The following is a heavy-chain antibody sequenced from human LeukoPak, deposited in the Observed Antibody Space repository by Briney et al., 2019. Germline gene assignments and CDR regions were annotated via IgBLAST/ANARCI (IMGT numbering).Heavy chain of an antibody. CDR1: GFTFSNYG. CDR3: ATFGLRPHYFDY. D-gene: IGHD3-10*01. V-gene: IGHV3-30*02. Sequence: PGGSLRLSCAASGFTFSNYGIHWVRQAPGKGLEWVAFIRYDGSDKYYADSVKGRFTISRDNAKNSLYLQMNNLRAEDTAVYYCATFGLRPHYFDYWGQGTLVTVSS. CDR2: IRYDGSDK. J-gene: IGHJ4*02.